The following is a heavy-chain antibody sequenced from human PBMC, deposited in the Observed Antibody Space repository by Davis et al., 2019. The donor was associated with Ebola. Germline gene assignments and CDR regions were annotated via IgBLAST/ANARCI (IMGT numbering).Heavy chain of an antibody. J-gene: IGHJ3*02. D-gene: IGHD1-26*01. CDR2: IYYSGST. CDR1: GGSISSSSYY. CDR3: ARWEILNAFDI. Sequence: PSETLSLTCTVSGGSISSSSYYWGWIRQSPGKGLEWIGSIYYSGSTYYNPSLKSRVTISVDTSKNQFSLKLSSVTAADTAVYYGARWEILNAFDIWGQGTMVTVSS. V-gene: IGHV4-39*07.